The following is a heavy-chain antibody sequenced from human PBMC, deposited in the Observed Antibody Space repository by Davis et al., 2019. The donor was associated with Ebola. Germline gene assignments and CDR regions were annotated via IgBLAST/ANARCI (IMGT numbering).Heavy chain of an antibody. Sequence: GESLKISCAASGFTFSSYAMSWVRQAPGKGLEWVSAISGSGGSTYYADSVKGRFTISRDNSKNTLYLQMNSLRAEDTAVYYCAKRLAWWGAINYYYYGMDVWGQGTTVTVSS. CDR1: GFTFSSYA. J-gene: IGHJ6*02. CDR2: ISGSGGST. D-gene: IGHD2-15*01. V-gene: IGHV3-23*01. CDR3: AKRLAWWGAINYYYYGMDV.